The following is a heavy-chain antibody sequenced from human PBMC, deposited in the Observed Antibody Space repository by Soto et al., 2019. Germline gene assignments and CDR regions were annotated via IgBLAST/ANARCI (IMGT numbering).Heavy chain of an antibody. CDR1: GFTFSAYS. Sequence: EVQLVESGGGLVQPGGSLRLSCAASGFTFSAYSMNWVRQAPGKGLEWVSYISSRTNTIYYADSVQGRFTISRDDAKNSLYMQMDSLRAADTAVYYCARDRRIAAAADFYFASWGPGTLVTVSS. CDR3: ARDRRIAAAADFYFAS. D-gene: IGHD6-13*01. V-gene: IGHV3-48*01. CDR2: ISSRTNTI. J-gene: IGHJ4*02.